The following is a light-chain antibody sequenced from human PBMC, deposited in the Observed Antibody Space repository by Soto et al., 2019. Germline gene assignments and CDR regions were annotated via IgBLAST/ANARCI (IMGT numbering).Light chain of an antibody. CDR3: SSYTSNSTSA. V-gene: IGLV2-14*01. Sequence: QSVLTQPASVSGSPGQSITISCTGTSSDVGGYNYVSWYQQHPGKAPKLMIYDVSNRPSGVSNRFSGSKSGNTASLTISGLQAEDEADYYCSSYTSNSTSAFGTGTKVTVL. J-gene: IGLJ1*01. CDR1: SSDVGGYNY. CDR2: DVS.